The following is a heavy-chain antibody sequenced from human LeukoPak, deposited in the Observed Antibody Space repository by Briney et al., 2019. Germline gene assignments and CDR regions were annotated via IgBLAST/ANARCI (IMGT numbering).Heavy chain of an antibody. CDR3: AKDLRHSGSYPRFDY. J-gene: IGHJ4*02. Sequence: GGSLRLSCAASGFTFSSYAMSWVRQAPGKGLEWVSGISGSGGSTYYADSVKGRFTISRDNSKNTLYLQMNSLRAEDTAVYYCAKDLRHSGSYPRFDYWGQGTLVTVSS. V-gene: IGHV3-23*01. CDR1: GFTFSSYA. CDR2: ISGSGGST. D-gene: IGHD1-26*01.